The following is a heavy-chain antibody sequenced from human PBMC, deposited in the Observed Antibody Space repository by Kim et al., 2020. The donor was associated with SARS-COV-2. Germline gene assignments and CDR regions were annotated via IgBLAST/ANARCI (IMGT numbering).Heavy chain of an antibody. D-gene: IGHD2-21*01. Sequence: VKGRYTNCRDNTKNTMYMQMNSLRAEDTAVYYCAKDRRRHSVVVIYAFDTWGQGTMVTVSS. J-gene: IGHJ3*02. V-gene: IGHV3-23*01. CDR3: AKDRRRHSVVVIYAFDT.